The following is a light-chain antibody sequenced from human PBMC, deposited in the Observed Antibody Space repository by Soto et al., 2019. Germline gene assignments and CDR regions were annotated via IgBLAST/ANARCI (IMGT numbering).Light chain of an antibody. V-gene: IGKV1-39*01. CDR1: QSISNY. Sequence: DIQMTQSPSSLSASVGDRVTITCRASQSISNYLNWYQQKPGKAPKLLIYAASSMQSGVPSRFSGSGAETDITLTISSLQPDDSATYYCQQSFSPLWTVGRGTKVEV. CDR2: AAS. J-gene: IGKJ1*01. CDR3: QQSFSPLWT.